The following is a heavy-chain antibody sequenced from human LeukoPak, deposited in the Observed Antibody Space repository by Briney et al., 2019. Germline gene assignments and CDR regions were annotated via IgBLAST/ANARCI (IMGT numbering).Heavy chain of an antibody. V-gene: IGHV4-4*07. Sequence: SETLSLTCTVSGNSISSYYWSWIRQPAGKGLEWIGRIYTSGSTNYNPSLKSRVTMSVDTSKDQFSLSLSSVTAADTAFYYCARETTGLARYFDYWGQGILVTVSS. CDR3: ARETTGLARYFDY. J-gene: IGHJ4*02. D-gene: IGHD4-11*01. CDR1: GNSISSYY. CDR2: IYTSGST.